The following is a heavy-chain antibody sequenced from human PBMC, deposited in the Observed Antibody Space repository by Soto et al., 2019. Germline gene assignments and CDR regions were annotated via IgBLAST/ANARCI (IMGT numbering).Heavy chain of an antibody. J-gene: IGHJ4*02. CDR1: GYTFTGYY. D-gene: IGHD3-22*01. CDR3: ARTKGDYYDSSGSLDY. CDR2: INPNSGGT. Sequence: ASVKVSCKASGYTFTGYYMHWVRQAPGQGLEWMGWINPNSGGTNYAQKFQGRVTMTRDTSISTAYMELSRLRSDDTAVYYCARTKGDYYDSSGSLDYWGQGTLVTVSS. V-gene: IGHV1-2*02.